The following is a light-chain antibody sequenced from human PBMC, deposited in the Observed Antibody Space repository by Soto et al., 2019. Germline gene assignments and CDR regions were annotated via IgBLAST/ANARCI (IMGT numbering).Light chain of an antibody. CDR3: QQYNSYSPWT. CDR2: DAA. J-gene: IGKJ1*01. CDR1: QSISSW. V-gene: IGKV1-5*01. Sequence: DIQMTQSPSTLSASVGDRVTITCRASQSISSWLAWYQQKPGKAPKLLIYDAASLESGVPSRFSGSGSGTEFTVTISSLQPDEFATYYCQQYNSYSPWTFGQGTKGEIK.